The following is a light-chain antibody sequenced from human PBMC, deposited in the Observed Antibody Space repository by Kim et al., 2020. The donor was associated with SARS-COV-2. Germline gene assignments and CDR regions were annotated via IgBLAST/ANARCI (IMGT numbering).Light chain of an antibody. Sequence: SLPPGERAPLPRRASQPIGTDLAWYQQNPGQAPRLLIYHAFTRATGIPARISGSGSGTEFTLTISSLQSEDFAVYYCQQYNDWPLTFGGGTKLEI. CDR2: HAF. V-gene: IGKV3D-15*01. CDR1: QPIGTD. J-gene: IGKJ4*01. CDR3: QQYNDWPLT.